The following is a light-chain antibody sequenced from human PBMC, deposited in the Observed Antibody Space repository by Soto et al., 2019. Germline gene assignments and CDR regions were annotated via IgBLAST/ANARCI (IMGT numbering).Light chain of an antibody. CDR1: SSNIGAGYD. CDR2: GNS. CDR3: QSYDSSLSGSNV. V-gene: IGLV1-40*01. J-gene: IGLJ1*01. Sequence: QSVLTQPPSVSGAPGQRVTISSTGRSSNIGAGYDVHWYQQLPGTAPKLLIYGNSNRPSGVPDRFSGSKSGTSASLAITGLQAEDEADYYCQSYDSSLSGSNVFGTGTRSPS.